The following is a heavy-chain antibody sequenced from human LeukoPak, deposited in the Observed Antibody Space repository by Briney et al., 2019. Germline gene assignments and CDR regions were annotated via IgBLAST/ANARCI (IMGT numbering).Heavy chain of an antibody. CDR2: VRYDGSIK. V-gene: IGHV3-30*02. CDR1: GFTFSSFG. CDR3: AKDKDSGGYDPRYYYYYMDV. Sequence: GGSLRLSCAAWGFTFSSFGMHWVRQAPGKGLEWVTFVRYDGSIKYYADSVKGRFSISRDNSKNTLYLQMNSLRAEDTAVYYCAKDKDSGGYDPRYYYYYMDVWGKGTTVTISS. D-gene: IGHD5-12*01. J-gene: IGHJ6*03.